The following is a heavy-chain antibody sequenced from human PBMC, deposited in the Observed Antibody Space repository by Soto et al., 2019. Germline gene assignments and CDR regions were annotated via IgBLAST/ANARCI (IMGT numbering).Heavy chain of an antibody. CDR3: ARQNSGYDYYDSSTLGY. D-gene: IGHD3-22*01. CDR1: VYSFTSYW. J-gene: IGHJ4*02. V-gene: IGHV5-51*01. CDR2: IYPGDSDT. Sequence: GESLKISCKGSVYSFTSYWIGWVRQMPGKGLEWMGIIYPGDSDTRYSPSFQGQVTISADKSISTAYLQWSSLKASDTAMYYCARQNSGYDYYDSSTLGYWGQGTLVTVSS.